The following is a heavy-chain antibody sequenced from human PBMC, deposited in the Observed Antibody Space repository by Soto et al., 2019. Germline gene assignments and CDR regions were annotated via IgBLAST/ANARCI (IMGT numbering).Heavy chain of an antibody. CDR3: VKGSSSWYTKAEYFQH. Sequence: PGGSLRLSCSASGFTFSSYAMHWVRQAPGKGLEYVSAISSNGGSTYYADSVKGRFTISRDNSKNTLYLQMSSLRAEDTAVYYCVKGSSSWYTKAEYFQHWGQGTLVTVSS. V-gene: IGHV3-64D*06. J-gene: IGHJ1*01. D-gene: IGHD6-13*01. CDR1: GFTFSSYA. CDR2: ISSNGGST.